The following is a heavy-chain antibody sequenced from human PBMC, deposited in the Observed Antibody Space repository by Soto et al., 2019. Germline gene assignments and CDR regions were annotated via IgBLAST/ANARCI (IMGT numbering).Heavy chain of an antibody. CDR1: GFTFDDYA. CDR2: ISWNSGSI. V-gene: IGHV3-9*01. J-gene: IGHJ4*02. Sequence: EVQLVESGGGLVQPGRSLRLSCAASGFTFDDYAMHWVRQAPGKGLEWVSGISWNSGSIGYADSVKGRFTISRDNAKNSLYLQMNSLRAEDTALYYCAKDKTLSGWYAFDYWGQGTLATVSS. CDR3: AKDKTLSGWYAFDY. D-gene: IGHD6-19*01.